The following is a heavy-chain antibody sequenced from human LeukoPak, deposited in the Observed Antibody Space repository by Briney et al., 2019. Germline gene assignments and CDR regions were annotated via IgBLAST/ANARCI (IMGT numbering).Heavy chain of an antibody. D-gene: IGHD5/OR15-5a*01. Sequence: GGSLRLSCAASGFTFSSYWMHWARQAPGKGLVWVSRINSDGSSTTYADSVKGRFTIARDNAKNTLYLQMNSLRAEDTAVYYCARSRSVSNYKGMDVWGQGTTVTVSS. J-gene: IGHJ6*02. V-gene: IGHV3-74*03. CDR1: GFTFSSYW. CDR3: ARSRSVSNYKGMDV. CDR2: INSDGSST.